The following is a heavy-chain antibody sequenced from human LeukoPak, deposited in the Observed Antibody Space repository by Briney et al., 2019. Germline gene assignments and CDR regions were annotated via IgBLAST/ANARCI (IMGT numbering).Heavy chain of an antibody. Sequence: ASVKVSCKASGYTFTGYYMHWVRQAPGQGLEWMGWINPNSGGTNYAQKFQGGVTMTRDTSITTAYMELSSLRSNDTAVYYCARDVGEYCSSTNCYASHYWGQGTLVTVSS. V-gene: IGHV1-2*02. CDR2: INPNSGGT. CDR3: ARDVGEYCSSTNCYASHY. CDR1: GYTFTGYY. J-gene: IGHJ4*02. D-gene: IGHD2-2*01.